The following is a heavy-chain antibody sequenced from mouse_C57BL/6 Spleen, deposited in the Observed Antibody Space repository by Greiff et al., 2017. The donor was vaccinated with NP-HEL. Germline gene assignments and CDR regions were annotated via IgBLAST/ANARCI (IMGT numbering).Heavy chain of an antibody. J-gene: IGHJ2*01. CDR1: GYTFTSYG. Sequence: VQLQQSGAELARPGASVKLSCKASGYTFTSYGISWVKQRTGQGLEWIGEIYTRSGNTYYNEKFKGKATLTADKSSSTAYMELRSLTSEDSAVYFWARSCITRVFDYWGQGTTLTVSS. V-gene: IGHV1-81*01. D-gene: IGHD1-1*01. CDR3: ARSCITRVFDY. CDR2: IYTRSGNT.